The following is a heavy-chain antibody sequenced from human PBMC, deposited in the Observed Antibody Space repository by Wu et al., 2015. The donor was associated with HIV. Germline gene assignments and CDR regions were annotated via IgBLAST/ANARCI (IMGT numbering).Heavy chain of an antibody. Sequence: QVQLVQSGAEVKKPGASVKVSCKASGYTFTGYYMHWVRQAPGQGLEWMGWISAYNGNTNYAQILQGRVTMTTDKSTRITYMELRSLRSDDTAVYYCARQSNSGWAFDHVGQGTLVTSPQ. D-gene: IGHD5-12*01. CDR3: ARQSNSGWAFDH. J-gene: IGHJ4*02. V-gene: IGHV1-18*04. CDR1: GYTFTGYY. CDR2: ISAYNGNT.